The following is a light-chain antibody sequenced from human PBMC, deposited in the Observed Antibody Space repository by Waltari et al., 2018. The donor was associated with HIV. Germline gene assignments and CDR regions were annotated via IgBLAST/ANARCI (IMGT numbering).Light chain of an antibody. Sequence: QSALTQPASVSGSPGQSVTTSCTGTNRNVGSYNLVSWYQQHPGIAPKFIIYEDTQGPAGVSSRFSGSKSGNTASLTISVLQAEDESNYYCCSYTGTNPFLLFGGGTKLTVL. CDR2: EDT. CDR1: NRNVGSYNL. V-gene: IGLV2-23*01. J-gene: IGLJ2*01. CDR3: CSYTGTNPFLL.